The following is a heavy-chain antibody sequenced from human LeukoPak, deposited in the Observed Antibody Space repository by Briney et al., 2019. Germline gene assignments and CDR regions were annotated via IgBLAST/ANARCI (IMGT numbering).Heavy chain of an antibody. CDR1: GFTFSTYG. CDR3: AREYTAMAAFDY. V-gene: IGHV3-33*01. D-gene: IGHD5-18*01. J-gene: IGHJ4*02. Sequence: PRRSLRLSFAAAGFTFSTYGMHSVRQAPGKGLEWVAVIWYDGSNRYYADSVKGRFTISRDNSKNTPYLQMNSLRAEDTAVYYCAREYTAMAAFDYWGQGTLVTVSS. CDR2: IWYDGSNR.